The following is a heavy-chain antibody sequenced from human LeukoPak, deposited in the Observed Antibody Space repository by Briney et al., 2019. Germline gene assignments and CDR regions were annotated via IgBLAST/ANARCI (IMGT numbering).Heavy chain of an antibody. CDR2: IIPIFGTA. CDR3: ARVGNSYGTLGWFDP. J-gene: IGHJ5*02. CDR1: AGTFSSYA. V-gene: IGHV1-69*01. D-gene: IGHD5-18*01. Sequence: SAKVSCKASAGTFSSYAISWLRHPPAQGLEWLGGIIPIFGTANYAQKFQVRVMITADESTSTAYMELSSLRSEDTAVYYCARVGNSYGTLGWFDPWGQGTLVTVSS.